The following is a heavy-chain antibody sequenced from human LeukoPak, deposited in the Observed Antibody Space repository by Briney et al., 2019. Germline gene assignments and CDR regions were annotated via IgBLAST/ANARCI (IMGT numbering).Heavy chain of an antibody. CDR3: ARSVVVVPAAIYWFDP. V-gene: IGHV4-39*01. D-gene: IGHD2-2*01. Sequence: SETLSLTCTVSGGSISSSSYYWGWIRQPPGKGLEWIGSIYYSGSTYYNPSLKSRVTISVDTSKNRFSLKLSSVTAADTAVYYCARSVVVVPAAIYWFDPWGQGTLVTVSS. CDR1: GGSISSSSYY. CDR2: IYYSGST. J-gene: IGHJ5*02.